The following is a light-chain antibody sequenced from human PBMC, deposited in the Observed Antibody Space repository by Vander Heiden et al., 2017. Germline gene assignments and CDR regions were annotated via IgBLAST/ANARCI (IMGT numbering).Light chain of an antibody. CDR1: QSVSRY. Sequence: EIVLTQSPATLSFSPGERASLSCRASQSVSRYLAWFQQKPGQAPRLLIYDASNRATGIPARFSGSGSGTDFALTISSLEPEDFAVYYCQQRSNWPYTFGQGTKVEIK. J-gene: IGKJ2*01. CDR2: DAS. CDR3: QQRSNWPYT. V-gene: IGKV3-11*01.